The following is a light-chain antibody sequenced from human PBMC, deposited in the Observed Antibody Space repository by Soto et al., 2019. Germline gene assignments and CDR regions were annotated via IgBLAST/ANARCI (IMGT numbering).Light chain of an antibody. Sequence: EIVLTQSPGTLSLSPGERATLSCRASQIVSSSYLAWYQQKPGQAPRLLIFGASSRATGTPDRFSGSGSGTDFTLIISRLEPEDSAVYHCQQYGGSPPTFGQGTKVEIK. CDR1: QIVSSSY. CDR2: GAS. V-gene: IGKV3-20*01. CDR3: QQYGGSPPT. J-gene: IGKJ1*01.